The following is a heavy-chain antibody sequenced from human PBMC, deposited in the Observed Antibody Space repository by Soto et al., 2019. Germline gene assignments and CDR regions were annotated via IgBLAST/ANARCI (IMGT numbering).Heavy chain of an antibody. J-gene: IGHJ4*02. CDR1: GFTFSSYA. CDR3: ARVSSSTSGFDY. D-gene: IGHD2-2*01. CDR2: ISYDGSNK. Sequence: GGSLRLSCAASGFTFSSYAMHWVRQAPGKGLEWVAVISYDGSNKYYADSVKGRFTISRDNSKNTLYLQMNSLRAEDTAVYYCARVSSSTSGFDYWGQGTLVTVSS. V-gene: IGHV3-30-3*01.